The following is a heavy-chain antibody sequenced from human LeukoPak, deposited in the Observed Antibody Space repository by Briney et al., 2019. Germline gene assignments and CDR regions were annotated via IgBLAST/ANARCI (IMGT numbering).Heavy chain of an antibody. CDR2: IKEDGAEK. D-gene: IGHD3-10*01. CDR1: GFTFSSYW. V-gene: IGHV3-7*01. Sequence: GGSLRLSCAASGFTFSSYWLSWVRQAPGKGLEWVASIKEDGAEKYSVDSVNGRFTVSRDNAKNSLYLQIKSLRAEDTAVYYCARDRGYPSYMDVWGKGTTVTVSS. J-gene: IGHJ6*03. CDR3: ARDRGYPSYMDV.